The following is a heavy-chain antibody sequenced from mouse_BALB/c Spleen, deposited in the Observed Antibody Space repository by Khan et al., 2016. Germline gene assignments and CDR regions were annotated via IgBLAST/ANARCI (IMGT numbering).Heavy chain of an antibody. CDR1: GYTFTSYW. V-gene: IGHV1-87*01. CDR2: IYPGDGDT. J-gene: IGHJ2*01. CDR3: ARPELGKYYFDY. D-gene: IGHD4-1*01. Sequence: QVQLQQSGAELARPGASVKLSCKASGYTFTSYWMQWVKQRPGQGLEWIGAIYPGDGDTRYTQKFKGKATLTADKSSSTAYMQLSSLASEDSAVYYCARPELGKYYFDYWGQGTTLTVSS.